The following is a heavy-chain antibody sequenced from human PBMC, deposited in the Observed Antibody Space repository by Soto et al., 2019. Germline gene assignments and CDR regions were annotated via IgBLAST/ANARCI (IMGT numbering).Heavy chain of an antibody. CDR1: GDSISGSQW. Sequence: QVQLQESGPGLVKPSETLSLTCAVSGDSISGSQWWSWVRLPPGKGLEWIGEISHTGTTNSNPSLKSRVTLSVDKPKNPFSLNLTSVTAADTAVYYCARVISSRDEDFDYWGQGTVVTVAP. D-gene: IGHD2-2*01. V-gene: IGHV4-4*02. CDR2: ISHTGTT. CDR3: ARVISSRDEDFDY. J-gene: IGHJ4*02.